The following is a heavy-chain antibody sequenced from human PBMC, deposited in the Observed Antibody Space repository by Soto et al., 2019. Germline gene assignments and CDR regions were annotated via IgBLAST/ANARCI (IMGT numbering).Heavy chain of an antibody. J-gene: IGHJ4*02. Sequence: EVQLLESGGGLVQPGGSLRLSCAASGFTFSNYAMSWVRQAPGPGLEWVSGISNSGGSTYYADSVKGRFTSSRDNSKNTLFLQMNSLRAEDTAVYYCAKRRFFDSSGFYYYYYFDYWGQGTLVTVSS. CDR2: ISNSGGST. CDR3: AKRRFFDSSGFYYYYYFDY. CDR1: GFTFSNYA. D-gene: IGHD3-22*01. V-gene: IGHV3-23*01.